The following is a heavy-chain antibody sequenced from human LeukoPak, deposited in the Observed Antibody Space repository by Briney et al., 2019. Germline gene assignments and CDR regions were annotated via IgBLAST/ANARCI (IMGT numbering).Heavy chain of an antibody. CDR1: GFTFGIYG. J-gene: IGHJ4*02. CDR2: MWDDGTNE. Sequence: GTSLRLSCTASGFTFGIYGMHWVRQAPGKGLEWVAVMWDDGTNEYYVESVKGRFTISRDNGKRTLYLQMNSLMVEDTAVYYCARDGPAAGPAFDYWGQGTPVTASS. V-gene: IGHV3-33*01. CDR3: ARDGPAAGPAFDY.